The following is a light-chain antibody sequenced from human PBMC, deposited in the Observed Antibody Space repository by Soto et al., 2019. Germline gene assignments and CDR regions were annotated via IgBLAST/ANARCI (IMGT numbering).Light chain of an antibody. CDR1: SSNIGADYD. Sequence: QSVLTQPPSVSGAPGQRVTISCTGSSSNIGADYDVHWYQQRPGTAPKLPTYGNTNRPSGVPDRCSGFKSGTSASLAITGLQDDDEADYYCQSYDRGLTGYLFGTGTKVTVL. V-gene: IGLV1-40*01. CDR3: QSYDRGLTGYL. J-gene: IGLJ1*01. CDR2: GNT.